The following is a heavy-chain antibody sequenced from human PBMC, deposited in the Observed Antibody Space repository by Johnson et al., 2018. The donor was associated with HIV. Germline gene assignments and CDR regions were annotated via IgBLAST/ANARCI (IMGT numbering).Heavy chain of an antibody. V-gene: IGHV3-11*04. CDR2: ISTSGDTT. CDR3: ASSALGIMGAFDM. J-gene: IGHJ3*02. CDR1: GVSFSDYC. D-gene: IGHD7-27*01. Sequence: QVQLVESGGGLVKPGGSLRLSCVVSGVSFSDYCMSWIRQAPGKGLEWVSYISTSGDTTYYADSVKGRFTISRDTAENSLYLQMNSLRVEDTAVYYCASSALGIMGAFDMWGQGTMVTGSS.